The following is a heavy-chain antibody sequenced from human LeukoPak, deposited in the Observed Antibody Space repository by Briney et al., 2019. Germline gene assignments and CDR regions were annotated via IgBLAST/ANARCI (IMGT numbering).Heavy chain of an antibody. J-gene: IGHJ6*03. CDR3: ARLRFWSGYSHYMDV. D-gene: IGHD3-3*01. Sequence: PSETLSLTCAVYGGSFSGYYWSWIRQPPGKGLEWIGEINHSGSTNYNPSLKSRVTISVDTSKNQFSLKLSSVTAADTAVYYCARLRFWSGYSHYMDVWGKGTTVTVSS. CDR2: INHSGST. V-gene: IGHV4-34*01. CDR1: GGSFSGYY.